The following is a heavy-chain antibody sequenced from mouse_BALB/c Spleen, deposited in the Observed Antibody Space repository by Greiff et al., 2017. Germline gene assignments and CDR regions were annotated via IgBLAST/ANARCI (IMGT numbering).Heavy chain of an antibody. V-gene: IGHV3-2*02. CDR3: ARRDGTFDY. Sequence: DVQLQESGPGLVKPSQSLSLTCTVTGYSITSDYAWNWIRQFPGNKLEWMGYISYSGSTSYNPSLKSRISITRDTSKNQFFLQLNSVTTEDTATYYCARRDGTFDYWGQGTTLTVSS. D-gene: IGHD2-1*01. CDR2: ISYSGST. J-gene: IGHJ2*01. CDR1: GYSITSDYA.